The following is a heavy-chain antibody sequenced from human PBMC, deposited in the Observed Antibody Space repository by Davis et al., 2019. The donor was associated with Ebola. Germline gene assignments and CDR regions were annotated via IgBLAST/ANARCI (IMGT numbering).Heavy chain of an antibody. CDR2: ISFDGINQ. J-gene: IGHJ6*02. D-gene: IGHD6-19*01. CDR1: GFTFSSYG. CDR3: AKDRGSGWSEIYYFYYGMDV. Sequence: GESLKISCAASGFTFSSYGMHWVRQAPGKGLEWVAVISFDGINQYYADSVKGRFTISRDNSKNTLYLQMNSLRAEDTAVYYCAKDRGSGWSEIYYFYYGMDVWGQGTTVTVSS. V-gene: IGHV3-30*18.